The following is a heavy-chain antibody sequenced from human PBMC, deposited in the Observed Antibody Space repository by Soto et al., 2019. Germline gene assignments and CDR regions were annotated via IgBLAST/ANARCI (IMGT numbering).Heavy chain of an antibody. D-gene: IGHD5-18*01. V-gene: IGHV3-74*01. J-gene: IGHJ4*02. CDR1: GSSFSSYC. CDR2: IKTDGSST. Sequence: EVQLVESGGGLVQPGGSLRLSCAAFGSSFSSYCIHWVRQAPGKGLVWVSRIKTDGSSTDYADSVKGRFTISRDNAKNTLYLQMNSLSAEDTAVYYCAKREGNTYGLFHWGQGTLVTVSS. CDR3: AKREGNTYGLFH.